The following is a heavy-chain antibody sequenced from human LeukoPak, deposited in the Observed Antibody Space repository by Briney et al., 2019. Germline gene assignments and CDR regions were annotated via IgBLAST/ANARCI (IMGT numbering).Heavy chain of an antibody. CDR2: ISNNGGYT. J-gene: IGHJ4*02. CDR3: ARNYNYALDY. Sequence: GGSLRLSCAASGFTFSSSAMSWVRQAPGKGLEWVSVISNNGGYTYYADSVQGRFTISRDNSKSTLCLQMNSLRAEDTAVYYCARNYNYALDYWGQGTLVTVSS. CDR1: GFTFSSSA. D-gene: IGHD5-18*01. V-gene: IGHV3-23*01.